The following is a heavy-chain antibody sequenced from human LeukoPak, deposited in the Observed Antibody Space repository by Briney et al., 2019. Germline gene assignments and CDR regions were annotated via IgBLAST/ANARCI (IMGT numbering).Heavy chain of an antibody. CDR2: ISGSGGST. J-gene: IGHJ4*02. Sequence: PGGSLRLSCAASEFTFSSYAMSWVRQAPGKGLEWVSAISGSGGSTYYADSVKGRFTISRDNSKNTLYLQMNSLRAEDTAVYYCAKGRSVRGSYWNYWGQGTLVTVSS. V-gene: IGHV3-23*01. CDR1: EFTFSSYA. CDR3: AKGRSVRGSYWNY. D-gene: IGHD1-26*01.